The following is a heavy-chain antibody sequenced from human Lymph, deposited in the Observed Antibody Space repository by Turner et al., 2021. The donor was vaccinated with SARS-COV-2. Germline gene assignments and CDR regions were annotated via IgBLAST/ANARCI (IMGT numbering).Heavy chain of an antibody. CDR3: ARVLPYGDYFDY. D-gene: IGHD4-17*01. CDR1: GFTVSSNY. Sequence: EVQLVESGGGLIQPGGSLKLTCAASGFTVSSNYMTWVRQAPGKGLEWVSLIYSGGSTYYAYSVKGRFTISRDNSKNTLYLQMNSLRADDTAVYYCARVLPYGDYFDYWGQGTLVTVSS. CDR2: IYSGGST. J-gene: IGHJ4*02. V-gene: IGHV3-53*01.